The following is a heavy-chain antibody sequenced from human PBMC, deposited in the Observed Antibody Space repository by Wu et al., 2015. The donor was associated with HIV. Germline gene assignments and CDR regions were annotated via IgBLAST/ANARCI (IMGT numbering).Heavy chain of an antibody. Sequence: QVQLVQSGAEVKKPGSSAKVSCKASGGTLNNYAINWVRQAPGQGLEWMGRIVPIIDTTNYEQKFQDRVTFTADDLTNTVHMQLSSLTTEDTAIYYCARDLGEMATSWGQGTPVTVSS. CDR3: ARDLGEMATS. V-gene: IGHV1-69*11. D-gene: IGHD5-24*01. J-gene: IGHJ4*02. CDR1: GGTLNNYA. CDR2: IVPIIDTT.